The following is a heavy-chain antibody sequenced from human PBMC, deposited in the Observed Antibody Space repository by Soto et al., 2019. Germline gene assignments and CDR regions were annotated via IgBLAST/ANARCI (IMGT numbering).Heavy chain of an antibody. CDR3: ARGDAYCGGDCYSTDAFDI. Sequence: QVQLVQSGAEVKKPGSSVKVSCKASGGTFSSYAISWVRQAPGQGLEWMGGIIPIFGTANYAQKFQGRVTITADESTSTAYMELSSLRSEDTAVYYCARGDAYCGGDCYSTDAFDIWGQGTMVTVSS. CDR2: IIPIFGTA. D-gene: IGHD2-21*02. CDR1: GGTFSSYA. J-gene: IGHJ3*02. V-gene: IGHV1-69*12.